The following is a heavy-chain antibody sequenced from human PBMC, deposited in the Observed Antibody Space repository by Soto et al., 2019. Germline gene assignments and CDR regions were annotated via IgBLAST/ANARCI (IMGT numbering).Heavy chain of an antibody. CDR3: AKDRSWLRAFDI. CDR2: ISYDGNNK. D-gene: IGHD3-22*01. Sequence: ESGGGVVRPGRSLSLSCAASGFSFSSYGMHWVRQAPGKGLEWVAIISYDGNNKYYADSVKGRFTISRDNSKNTLSLQMNSLRAEDTAAYYCAKDRSWLRAFDIWGQGTMVTVSS. V-gene: IGHV3-30*18. CDR1: GFSFSSYG. J-gene: IGHJ3*02.